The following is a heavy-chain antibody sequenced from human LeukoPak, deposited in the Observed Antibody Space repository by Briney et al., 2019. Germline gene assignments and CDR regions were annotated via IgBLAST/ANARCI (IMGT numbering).Heavy chain of an antibody. V-gene: IGHV3-48*02. CDR3: ARRSYDTSGYPFDY. J-gene: IGHJ4*02. D-gene: IGHD3-22*01. CDR2: LSSSSSTI. CDR1: GFTFSSYS. Sequence: GGSLRLSCAASGFTFSSYSMNWVRQAPGKGLDWVSHLSSSSSTIYYADSVKGRSTISRDNAKNSLYLQMNSLRDEDTAVYYCARRSYDTSGYPFDYWGQGTLVTVSS.